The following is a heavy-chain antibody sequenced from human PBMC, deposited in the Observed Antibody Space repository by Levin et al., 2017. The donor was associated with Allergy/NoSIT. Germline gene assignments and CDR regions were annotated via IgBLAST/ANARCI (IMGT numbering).Heavy chain of an antibody. Sequence: LSLTCAASGFTFSDYYMSWIRQAPGKGLEWVSYISSSSSYTNYADSVKGRFTISRDNAKNSLYLQMNSLRAEDTAVYYCARDLYGSGVTNWFDPWGQGTLVTVSS. D-gene: IGHD3-10*01. V-gene: IGHV3-11*05. CDR1: GFTFSDYY. J-gene: IGHJ5*02. CDR2: ISSSSSYT. CDR3: ARDLYGSGVTNWFDP.